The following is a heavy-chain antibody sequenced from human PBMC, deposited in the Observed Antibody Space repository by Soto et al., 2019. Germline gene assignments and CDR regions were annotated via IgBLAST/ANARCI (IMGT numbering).Heavy chain of an antibody. J-gene: IGHJ4*02. CDR1: GFTFSSYA. Sequence: QVQLVESGGGVVQPGRSLRLSCAASGFTFSSYAMYWVRQAPGKGLEWVAVMSQDGSAKFYADSVKGRFTISRDNSKNTLFLQMNSLRDDDTAVYYCARKTIDSGRKGCMDYWGQGTLVTVSS. V-gene: IGHV3-30-3*01. CDR3: ARKTIDSGRKGCMDY. CDR2: MSQDGSAK. D-gene: IGHD1-26*01.